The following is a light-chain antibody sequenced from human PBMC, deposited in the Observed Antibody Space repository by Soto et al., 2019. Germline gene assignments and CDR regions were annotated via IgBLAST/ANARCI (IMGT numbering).Light chain of an antibody. CDR2: GNS. J-gene: IGLJ2*01. Sequence: QSVLTQPPSVSGAPGQRVTISCTGSSSNIGAGYDVHWYQQLPGTAPKLLIYGNSNRPSGVPDRFSGSKSGTSASLAITGLQAEDEADYYSQSSDSSLSALFGGGTKLTVL. CDR3: QSSDSSLSAL. CDR1: SSNIGAGYD. V-gene: IGLV1-40*01.